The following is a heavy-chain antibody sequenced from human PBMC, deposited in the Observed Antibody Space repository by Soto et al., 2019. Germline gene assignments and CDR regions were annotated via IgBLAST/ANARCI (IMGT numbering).Heavy chain of an antibody. CDR1: GFTFSSYG. CDR3: ARDGVEYSSSSFDY. V-gene: IGHV3-33*01. J-gene: IGHJ4*02. CDR2: IWYDGSNK. Sequence: GGSLILSCAASGFTFSSYGMHWVRQAPGKGLEWVAVIWYDGSNKYYADSVKGRFTISRDNSKNTLYLQMNSLRAEDTAVYYCARDGVEYSSSSFDYWGQGTLVTVSS. D-gene: IGHD6-6*01.